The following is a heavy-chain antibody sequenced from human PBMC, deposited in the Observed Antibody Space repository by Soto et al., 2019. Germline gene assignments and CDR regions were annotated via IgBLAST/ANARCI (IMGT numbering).Heavy chain of an antibody. Sequence: HEHLVQSGAEVKRPGASLKVSCKASGYSFTGYYIHWVRQAPGQGLEWMGWINPDSGATNYAQNFQARVTLTSDTSISTACMDLTSLASDDTAVYYCARGDYGTGGYPFAYCDYWGQGTLVIVSS. V-gene: IGHV1-2*02. CDR3: ARGDYGTGGYPFAYCDY. J-gene: IGHJ4*02. D-gene: IGHD2-8*02. CDR1: GYSFTGYY. CDR2: INPDSGAT.